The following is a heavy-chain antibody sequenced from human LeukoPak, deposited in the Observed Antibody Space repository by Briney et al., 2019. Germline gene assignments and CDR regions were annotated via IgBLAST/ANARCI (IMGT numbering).Heavy chain of an antibody. CDR1: GFTFSSYA. V-gene: IGHV3-23*01. Sequence: GGSLRLSCAASGFTFSSYAMSWVRQAPGKGLEWVSTISGSGAYTYYADSVKGRFTISRDNSKNTLYLQMNSLRAEDTAVYYCAKYFASGSYYKLPHWGQGSLVTVSS. CDR2: ISGSGAYT. CDR3: AKYFASGSYYKLPH. D-gene: IGHD3-10*01. J-gene: IGHJ1*01.